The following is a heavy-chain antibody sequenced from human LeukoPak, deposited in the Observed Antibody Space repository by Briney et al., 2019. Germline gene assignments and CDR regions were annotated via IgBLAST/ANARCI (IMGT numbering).Heavy chain of an antibody. Sequence: PGGSLRLSCAASGFSFRKYWMSWVRQAPGKGLEWVASMNQDAGEKHYLDSIKGRFIISRDNARNSAYLQMNSLRAEDTAVYYCARSTGWYPFPDYWGQGTLVTVSS. D-gene: IGHD6-19*01. CDR3: ARSTGWYPFPDY. CDR1: GFSFRKYW. V-gene: IGHV3-7*01. CDR2: MNQDAGEK. J-gene: IGHJ4*02.